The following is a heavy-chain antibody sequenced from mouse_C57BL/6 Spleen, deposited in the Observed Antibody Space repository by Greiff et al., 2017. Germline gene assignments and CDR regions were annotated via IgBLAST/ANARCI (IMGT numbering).Heavy chain of an antibody. D-gene: IGHD4-1*01. CDR3: ARERGRNVGDGYFDV. CDR1: GSTFTSYW. Sequence: VQLQQPGAELVKPGASVKLSCKASGSTFTSYWMHWVKQRPGQGLEWIGMIHPNSGSTNYNEKFKSKSTLTVDKSSSTAYMQLSSLTAEDSAVYYCARERGRNVGDGYFDVWGKGTTVTVSS. CDR2: IHPNSGST. V-gene: IGHV1-64*01. J-gene: IGHJ1*03.